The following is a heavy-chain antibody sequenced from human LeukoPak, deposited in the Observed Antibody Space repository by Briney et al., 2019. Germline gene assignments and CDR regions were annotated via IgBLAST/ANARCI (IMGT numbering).Heavy chain of an antibody. V-gene: IGHV1-69*05. CDR2: IIPIFGTA. CDR3: AHGSYGPGSFDY. Sequence: SVKVTCKASGGTFSSYAISRVRQAPGQGLEWMGGIIPIFGTANYAQKFQGRVTITTDESTSTAYMELSSLRSEDTAVYYCAHGSYGPGSFDYWGQGTLVTVSS. J-gene: IGHJ4*02. CDR1: GGTFSSYA. D-gene: IGHD5-18*01.